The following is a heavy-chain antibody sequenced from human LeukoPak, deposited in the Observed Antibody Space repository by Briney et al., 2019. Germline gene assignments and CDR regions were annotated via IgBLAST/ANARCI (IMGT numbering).Heavy chain of an antibody. CDR3: ARDSTYYYDSSGYSVDY. D-gene: IGHD3-22*01. V-gene: IGHV1-69*13. J-gene: IGHJ4*02. CDR2: IIPIFGTA. CDR1: GGTFSSYA. Sequence: SVKVSCKXSGGTFSSYAISWVRQAPGQGLERMGGIIPIFGTANYAQKFQGRVTITADESTSTAYMELSSLRSEDTAVYYCARDSTYYYDSSGYSVDYWGQGTLVTVSS.